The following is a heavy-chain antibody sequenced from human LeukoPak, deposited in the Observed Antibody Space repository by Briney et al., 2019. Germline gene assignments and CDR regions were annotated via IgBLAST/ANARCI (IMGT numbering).Heavy chain of an antibody. Sequence: SVKVSCKASGGTFISYAISWVRQAPGQGLEWMGGIIPIFGTANYAQKFQGRVTITTDESTSTAYMELSSLRSEDTAVYYCARSELHYYYYMDVWGKGTTVTVSS. D-gene: IGHD1-14*01. CDR1: GGTFISYA. V-gene: IGHV1-69*05. CDR3: ARSELHYYYYMDV. CDR2: IIPIFGTA. J-gene: IGHJ6*03.